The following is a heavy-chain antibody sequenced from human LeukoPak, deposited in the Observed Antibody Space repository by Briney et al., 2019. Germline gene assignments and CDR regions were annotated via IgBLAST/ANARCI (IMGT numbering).Heavy chain of an antibody. V-gene: IGHV1-69*04. Sequence: ASVKVSCKASGGTISSYAISWVRQAPGQGLEWMGRIIPILGIANYAQKFQGRVTITADKSTSTAYLELSSLRSEDSAVYYCAREYSSGWFDAFDIWGQGTMVTVSS. CDR1: GGTISSYA. CDR2: IIPILGIA. J-gene: IGHJ3*02. CDR3: AREYSSGWFDAFDI. D-gene: IGHD6-19*01.